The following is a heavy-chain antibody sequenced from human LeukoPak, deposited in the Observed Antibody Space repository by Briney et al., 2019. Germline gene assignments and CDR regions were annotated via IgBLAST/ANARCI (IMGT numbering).Heavy chain of an antibody. Sequence: SETLSLTCAVYGGSFSGYYWNWIRQPPGKGLEWLGEINHSGSTNYDPSLKIRVTISVDTSKNQFSLKLTSVIAADTAVYYVASPHISVAGPAFDYWGQGNLVTVSS. CDR3: ASPHISVAGPAFDY. CDR1: GGSFSGYY. V-gene: IGHV4-34*01. CDR2: INHSGST. J-gene: IGHJ4*02. D-gene: IGHD6-19*01.